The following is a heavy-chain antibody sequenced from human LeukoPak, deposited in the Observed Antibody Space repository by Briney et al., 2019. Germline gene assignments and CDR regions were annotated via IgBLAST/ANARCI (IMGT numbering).Heavy chain of an antibody. CDR3: AKYGDILTGYPYYFDY. V-gene: IGHV3-23*01. J-gene: IGHJ4*02. D-gene: IGHD3-9*01. CDR2: ISGGGGST. CDR1: GFTFSSYA. Sequence: GGSLRLSCAASGFTFSSYAMSWVRQAPGKGLEWVSAISGGGGSTYYADSVKGRFTISGDNSKNTLYLQMNSLGAEDTAVYYCAKYGDILTGYPYYFDYWGQGTLVTVSS.